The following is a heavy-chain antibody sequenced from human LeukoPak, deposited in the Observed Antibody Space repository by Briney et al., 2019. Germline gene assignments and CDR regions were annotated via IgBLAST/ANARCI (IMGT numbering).Heavy chain of an antibody. CDR1: GFTLSSYS. V-gene: IGHV3-21*01. CDR2: ISSSSSYI. D-gene: IGHD5-18*01. Sequence: GGALRLSCAATGFTLSSYSMIWVRQAPGRGLEWVSSISSSSSYIYYADSVKGRFTISRDNDKNSLYLQMNSLRADDTVVYYCARDDGRYSFLQSYYFYYIYVWGKETTVSVSS. J-gene: IGHJ6*03. CDR3: ARDDGRYSFLQSYYFYYIYV.